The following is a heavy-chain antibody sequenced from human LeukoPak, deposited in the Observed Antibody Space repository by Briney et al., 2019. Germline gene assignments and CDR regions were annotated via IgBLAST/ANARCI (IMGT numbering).Heavy chain of an antibody. J-gene: IGHJ4*02. D-gene: IGHD3-3*01. CDR1: GFTFSRYS. Sequence: PGGSLRLSCAASGFTFSRYSMNWVRQAPGKGLEWVSSISSSSSYIYYADSVKGRFTISRDNAKNPLYLQMNSLRAEDTAVYYCARDSTSYYDFWSGYCFDYWGQGTLVTVSS. CDR2: ISSSSSYI. V-gene: IGHV3-21*01. CDR3: ARDSTSYYDFWSGYCFDY.